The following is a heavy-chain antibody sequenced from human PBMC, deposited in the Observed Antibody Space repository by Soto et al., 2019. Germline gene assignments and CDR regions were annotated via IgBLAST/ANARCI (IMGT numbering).Heavy chain of an antibody. CDR3: VRVFNLPHVRGFDY. V-gene: IGHV1-8*01. D-gene: IGHD3-10*02. CDR1: GYSFISND. J-gene: IGHJ4*01. CDR2: MNPNSGHS. Sequence: QVQLMQSGAEVKKPGASVKVSCKTSGYSFISNDINWVRQATGQGLEWMGWMNPNSGHSGFAQQFQGRVSMTRNTSISTAYLELRSLTSVDTALYYCVRVFNLPHVRGFDYWGHGTLVTVSS.